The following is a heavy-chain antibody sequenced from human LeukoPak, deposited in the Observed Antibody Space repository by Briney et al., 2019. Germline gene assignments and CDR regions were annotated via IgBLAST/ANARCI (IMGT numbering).Heavy chain of an antibody. CDR2: INPNSGGT. J-gene: IGHJ6*03. D-gene: IGHD3-3*01. CDR1: GYTFTGYY. Sequence: ASVKVSCKASGYTFTGYYMHWVRQAPGQGLEWMGWINPNSGGTNYAQKFQGRVTMTRDTSISTAYMELSRLRSDDTAVYYCARVSGVLEWSRYYMDVWGKGTTVTVSS. CDR3: ARVSGVLEWSRYYMDV. V-gene: IGHV1-2*02.